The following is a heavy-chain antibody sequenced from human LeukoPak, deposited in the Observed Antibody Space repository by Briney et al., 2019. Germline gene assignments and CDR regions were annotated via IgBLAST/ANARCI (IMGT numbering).Heavy chain of an antibody. CDR1: VDSFTDYY. CDR3: ARPNSSWSRHNFDP. CDR2: INHRGSI. J-gene: IGHJ5*02. V-gene: IGHV4-34*01. D-gene: IGHD6-13*01. Sequence: KTSETLSLTCAVYVDSFTDYYWTWIRQPPGKGPEWIGQINHRGSINYNPSLKSRVTISVDTSKNQFSLKLSSVTAADTAVYYCARPNSSWSRHNFDPWGQGTLVTVSS.